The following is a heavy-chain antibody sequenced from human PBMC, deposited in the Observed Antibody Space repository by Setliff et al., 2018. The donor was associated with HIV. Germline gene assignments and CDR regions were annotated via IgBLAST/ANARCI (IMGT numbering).Heavy chain of an antibody. J-gene: IGHJ4*02. Sequence: GGSLRLSCAASGFTFSSYTMNWVRQAPGKGLEWVSSISYSTGYIYYADSVKGRFTISRDNAKSSLYLQMNSLRAEDTAVYYCARGVAAAGTDYGGQGTLVTVSS. D-gene: IGHD6-13*01. CDR2: ISYSTGYI. V-gene: IGHV3-21*01. CDR1: GFTFSSYT. CDR3: ARGVAAAGTDY.